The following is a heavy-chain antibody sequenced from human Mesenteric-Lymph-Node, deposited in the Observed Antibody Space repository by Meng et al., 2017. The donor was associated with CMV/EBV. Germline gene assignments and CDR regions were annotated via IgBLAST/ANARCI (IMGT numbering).Heavy chain of an antibody. Sequence: GESLKISCAASGFTFKIHWMHWVRQAPGKGLVWVSRINSDGSGTYYADFVKGRFTIFRDNAKNTLYLQMNRLRAEDTAVYYCVRGGDNWNRDYWFDPWGQGTLVTVSS. D-gene: IGHD1-20*01. CDR3: VRGGDNWNRDYWFDP. CDR2: INSDGSGT. V-gene: IGHV3-74*01. CDR1: GFTFKIHW. J-gene: IGHJ5*02.